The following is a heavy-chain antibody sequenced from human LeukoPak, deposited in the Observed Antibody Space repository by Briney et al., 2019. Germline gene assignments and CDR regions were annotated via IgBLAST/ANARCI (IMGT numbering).Heavy chain of an antibody. J-gene: IGHJ5*02. CDR2: IYYSGST. D-gene: IGHD3-22*01. V-gene: IGHV4-31*03. Sequence: SETLSLTCTVSGGSISSGRYYWSWIRQHPGKGLEWIGYIYYSGSTYYNPSLKSRVTISVDTSKNQFSLKLSSVTAADTAVYYCARDDDYYDSSGFDPWGQGTLVTVSS. CDR3: ARDDDYYDSSGFDP. CDR1: GGSISSGRYY.